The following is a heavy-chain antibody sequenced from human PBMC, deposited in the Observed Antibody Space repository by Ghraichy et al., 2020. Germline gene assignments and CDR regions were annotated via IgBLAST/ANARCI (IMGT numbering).Heavy chain of an antibody. J-gene: IGHJ4*02. V-gene: IGHV4-34*01. CDR1: GGSFSGYY. CDR3: ARGHRITMVRGARFDY. D-gene: IGHD3-10*01. CDR2: INHSGST. Sequence: SETLSLTCAVYGGSFSGYYWSWIRQPPGKGLEWIGEINHSGSTNYNPSLKSRVTISVDTSKNQFSLKLSSVTAADTAVYYCARGHRITMVRGARFDYWGQGTLVTVSS.